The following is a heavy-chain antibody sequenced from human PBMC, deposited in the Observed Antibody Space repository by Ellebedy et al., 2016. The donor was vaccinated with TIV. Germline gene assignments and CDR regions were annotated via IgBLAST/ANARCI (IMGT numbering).Heavy chain of an antibody. CDR3: ARYSGSYGGYDY. D-gene: IGHD1-26*01. Sequence: GESLKISCKGSGYSFSTFWVISVRQRPGKGLESMGRIDPSDSYTNYSPSFQGHVTMSADTSISTAYLEWSSLKASDTAIYYFARYSGSYGGYDYWGQGTLVTVSS. CDR1: GYSFSTFW. J-gene: IGHJ4*02. CDR2: IDPSDSYT. V-gene: IGHV5-10-1*01.